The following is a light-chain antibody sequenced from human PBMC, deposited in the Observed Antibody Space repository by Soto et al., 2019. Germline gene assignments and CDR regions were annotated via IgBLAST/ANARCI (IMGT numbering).Light chain of an antibody. CDR2: DAS. CDR1: LDIDNY. V-gene: IGKV1-33*01. J-gene: IGKJ2*01. Sequence: DIQMTQSPSSLSASVGDRVTITCQASLDIDNYVNWYQQKPGEAPKLVIYDASILETGVPSRFSGSGSGKDFTFTISSLQPEDVATYYCQHYHNLPMYTFGQGTRLEIK. CDR3: QHYHNLPMYT.